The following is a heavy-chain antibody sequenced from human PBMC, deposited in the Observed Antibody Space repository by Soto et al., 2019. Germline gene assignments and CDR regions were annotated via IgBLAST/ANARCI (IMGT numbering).Heavy chain of an antibody. CDR3: AREVGEDSSSPLHDYYYGMDV. CDR1: GFTFSSYG. Sequence: QVQLVESGGGVVQPGRSLRLSCAASGFTFSSYGMHWVRQAPGKGLEWVAVKWYDGSNKYYADSVKGRFTISRDNSKNTLYLQMNSLRAEDTAVYYCAREVGEDSSSPLHDYYYGMDVWGQGTTVTVSS. J-gene: IGHJ6*02. V-gene: IGHV3-33*01. CDR2: KWYDGSNK. D-gene: IGHD6-6*01.